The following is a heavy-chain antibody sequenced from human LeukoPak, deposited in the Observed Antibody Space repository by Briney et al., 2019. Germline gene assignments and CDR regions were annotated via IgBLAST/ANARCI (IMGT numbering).Heavy chain of an antibody. D-gene: IGHD2-2*02. J-gene: IGHJ6*03. V-gene: IGHV3-48*04. CDR3: ASPPDIVVEPDAITDYYYMVV. Sequence: GGSLRLSCAASGFTFSSYNLNWVRQAPGKGLEWVSFISSSSSAKYYADSVRGRFTISRDNAKNSLYLQMNSLRAEDTAVYYCASPPDIVVEPDAITDYYYMVVWGKGTTVTVSS. CDR1: GFTFSSYN. CDR2: ISSSSSAK.